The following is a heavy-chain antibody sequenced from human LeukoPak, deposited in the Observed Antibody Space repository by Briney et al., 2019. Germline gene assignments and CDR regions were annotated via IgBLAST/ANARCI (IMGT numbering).Heavy chain of an antibody. D-gene: IGHD6-19*01. Sequence: GGSLRLSCAATGFTFSSYEMTWVRQAPGKGLEWVSAISGSGGSTYYADSVKGRFTISRDNSKNTLYLQMNSLRAEDTAVYYCARDILVGYSSGWDTDDAFDIWGQGTMVTVSS. J-gene: IGHJ3*02. V-gene: IGHV3-23*01. CDR1: GFTFSSYE. CDR3: ARDILVGYSSGWDTDDAFDI. CDR2: ISGSGGST.